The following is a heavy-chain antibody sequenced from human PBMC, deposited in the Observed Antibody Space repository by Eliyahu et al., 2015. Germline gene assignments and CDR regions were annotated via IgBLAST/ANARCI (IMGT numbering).Heavy chain of an antibody. V-gene: IGHV1-2*02. D-gene: IGHD5/OR15-5a*01. Sequence: QVQLVQSGAEVRNPGASVKVSYKASGYSLTGHYLHWVRQTPGQGLEXMGWISPXTGVATSAQKLQGRVTMTRDPAINTAYMELNRLESDDTAVYYCAREQGLVSPSHGYDDALDVWGQGTRITVSP. J-gene: IGHJ3*01. CDR3: AREQGLVSPSHGYDDALDV. CDR2: ISPXTGVA. CDR1: GYSLTGHY.